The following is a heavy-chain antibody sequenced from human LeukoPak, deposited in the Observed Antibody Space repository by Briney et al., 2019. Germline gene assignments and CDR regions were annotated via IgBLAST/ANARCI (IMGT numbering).Heavy chain of an antibody. J-gene: IGHJ4*01. CDR3: AREWKKTGAFDY. Sequence: GGSLRLSCAASGFTFSSFWMHWVRQAPGKGLVWVSFINTDGSSTTYADSVKGRFTVYRDNAKNTLYLQMSGLRAEDTSVYYCAREWKKTGAFDYWGHGTLVTVSS. CDR1: GFTFSSFW. CDR2: INTDGSST. V-gene: IGHV3-74*01. D-gene: IGHD1-1*01.